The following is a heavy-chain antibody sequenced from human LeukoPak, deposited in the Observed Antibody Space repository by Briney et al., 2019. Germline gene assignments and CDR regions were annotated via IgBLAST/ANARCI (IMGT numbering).Heavy chain of an antibody. J-gene: IGHJ4*02. Sequence: QTWGSLRLSCAASGLTFSTYTMYWVRQAPGKGLEWVAVISFDGGNKYYADSVKGRFTISRDNSENTLYLQMNSLTAEDTAVYYCARDANHFDYWGQGTLVTVSS. CDR3: ARDANHFDY. V-gene: IGHV3-30*04. CDR2: ISFDGGNK. CDR1: GLTFSTYT.